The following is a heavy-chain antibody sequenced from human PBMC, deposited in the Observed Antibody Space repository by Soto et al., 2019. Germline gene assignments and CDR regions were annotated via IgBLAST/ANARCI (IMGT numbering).Heavy chain of an antibody. CDR2: IIPILGIA. CDR1: GGTFSSYT. V-gene: IGHV1-69*02. Sequence: QVQLVQSGAEVKKPGSSVKVSCKASGGTFSSYTISWVRQAPGQGLEWMGRIIPILGIANYAQKFQGRVTITADKSTSTAYMELSSLRSEDTAVYYCARSVRQYCGGACYPDYWGQGTLVTVSS. D-gene: IGHD2-21*02. J-gene: IGHJ4*02. CDR3: ARSVRQYCGGACYPDY.